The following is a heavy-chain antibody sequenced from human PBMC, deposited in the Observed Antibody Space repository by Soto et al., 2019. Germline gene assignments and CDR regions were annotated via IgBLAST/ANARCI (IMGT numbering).Heavy chain of an antibody. CDR1: GGTFSSYT. J-gene: IGHJ6*02. D-gene: IGHD3-10*01. CDR2: IIPILGIA. Sequence: QVQLVQSGAEVKKPGSSVKVSCKASGGTFSSYTISWVRQAPGQGLEWMGRIIPILGIANYAQKFQGRVTITADKPTSTAYMGLSSLRSEDTAVYYGASRMSSGYYYGMDVWGQGTTVTVSS. CDR3: ASRMSSGYYYGMDV. V-gene: IGHV1-69*02.